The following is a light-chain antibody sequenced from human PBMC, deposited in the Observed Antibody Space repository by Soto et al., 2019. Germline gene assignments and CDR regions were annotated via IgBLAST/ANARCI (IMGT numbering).Light chain of an antibody. Sequence: EIVLTQSPGTLSLSPGERATLYCRASQSVGSNYLAWYQQKPGQAPRVLIYGASSRATGIPDRFSGSGSGADFTLTIIRLDPEDFAVYYCQQYTSSPFTFAPGTKVDIK. CDR3: QQYTSSPFT. V-gene: IGKV3-20*01. CDR1: QSVGSNY. J-gene: IGKJ3*01. CDR2: GAS.